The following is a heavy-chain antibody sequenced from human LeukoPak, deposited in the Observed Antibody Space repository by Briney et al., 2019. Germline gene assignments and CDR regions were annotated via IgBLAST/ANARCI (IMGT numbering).Heavy chain of an antibody. D-gene: IGHD1-26*01. J-gene: IGHJ4*02. CDR1: GYTFTGYY. Sequence: SVKVSCKASGYTFTGYYMHWVRQAPGQGLEWMGRIIPILGIANYAQKFQGRVTITADKSTSTAYMELSSLRSEDTAVYYCARVVGSSYLTLWGQGTLVTVSS. V-gene: IGHV1-69*04. CDR3: ARVVGSSYLTL. CDR2: IIPILGIA.